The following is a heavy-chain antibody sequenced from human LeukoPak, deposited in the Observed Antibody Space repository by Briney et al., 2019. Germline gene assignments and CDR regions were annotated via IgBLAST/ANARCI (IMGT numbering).Heavy chain of an antibody. CDR2: ISYSGST. CDR3: ARAFSAWPHAFDI. V-gene: IGHV4-59*01. CDR1: GGYMSTYY. D-gene: IGHD6-19*01. Sequence: SETLSLTCTVSGGYMSTYYRGWVRRPPGKGLEWIGYISYSGSTTYHPSLNSRVTISLDTSKNQFSLMVTSVTAADTAVYFCARAFSAWPHAFDIWGRGTMVTVSS. J-gene: IGHJ3*02.